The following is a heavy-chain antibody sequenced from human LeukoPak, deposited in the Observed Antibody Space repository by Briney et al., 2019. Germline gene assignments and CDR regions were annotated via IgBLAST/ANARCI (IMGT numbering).Heavy chain of an antibody. CDR2: IYSGGST. J-gene: IGHJ6*02. CDR3: ARGRRHFSGGSSFYYYYGMDV. D-gene: IGHD2-15*01. CDR1: GFTVSSNY. V-gene: IGHV3-66*01. Sequence: GGSLRLSCAASGFTVSSNYMSWVRQAPGKGLEWVSVIYSGGSTYYADSVKGRFTISRDNSENTLYLQMNSLRAEDTAAYYCARGRRHFSGGSSFYYYYGMDVWGQGTTVTVSS.